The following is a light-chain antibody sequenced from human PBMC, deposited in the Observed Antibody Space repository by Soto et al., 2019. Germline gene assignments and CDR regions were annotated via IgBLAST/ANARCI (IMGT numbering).Light chain of an antibody. CDR2: AAS. J-gene: IGKJ2*02. Sequence: DIQMTQSPSSLSVSVGDRVTITCRASQSITKYLNWYQQKPGKAPKLLVYAASSLQSGVPSRFSGNGSGTHLTLTISSLQPEDFATYYCQQSDSYPCTFGQGTKLEIK. CDR3: QQSDSYPCT. V-gene: IGKV1-39*01. CDR1: QSITKY.